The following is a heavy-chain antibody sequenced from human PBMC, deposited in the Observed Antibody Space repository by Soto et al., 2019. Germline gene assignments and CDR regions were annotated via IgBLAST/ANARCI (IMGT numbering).Heavy chain of an antibody. V-gene: IGHV1-18*01. Sequence: QVQLVQSGAEVKKPGATVKVSCTASGNIVTNYGINWVRQAPGQGLEWMGCISGYSGNAHCSEKLQGRVTMTTDTSTTTAYMELRSLTSDDTALYYCATGGGALDIWGQGTMVTVSS. CDR1: GNIVTNYG. J-gene: IGHJ3*02. CDR2: ISGYSGNA. CDR3: ATGGGALDI.